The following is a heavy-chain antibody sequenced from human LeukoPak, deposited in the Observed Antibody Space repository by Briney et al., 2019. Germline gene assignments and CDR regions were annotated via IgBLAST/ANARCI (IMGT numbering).Heavy chain of an antibody. D-gene: IGHD1-26*01. CDR2: IYNGGNT. J-gene: IGHJ4*02. CDR3: AAGPWELDF. Sequence: SETLSLTCTVSGVSINTYYASWIRQAPGQGLEFIGFIYNGGNTNYNPSLKSRATISVDTSNNQFSLRLTSVTAADTAMYYCAAGPWELDFWGQGTLVTVFS. CDR1: GVSINTYY. V-gene: IGHV4-4*09.